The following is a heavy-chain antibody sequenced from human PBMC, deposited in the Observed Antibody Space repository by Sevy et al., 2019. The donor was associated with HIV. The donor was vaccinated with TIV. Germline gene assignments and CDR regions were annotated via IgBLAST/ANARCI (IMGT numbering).Heavy chain of an antibody. Sequence: ASVKVSCKASGGIFRSNAISWVRQAPGQGLEWMGGIMDVFGTTHYAQKFQGRVTITADESRSTAYMELSSLKSEDMAVYYCARDKNYYVSGSFDYWGQGSQVTISS. CDR1: GGIFRSNA. J-gene: IGHJ4*01. CDR2: IMDVFGTT. D-gene: IGHD3-10*01. CDR3: ARDKNYYVSGSFDY. V-gene: IGHV1-69*13.